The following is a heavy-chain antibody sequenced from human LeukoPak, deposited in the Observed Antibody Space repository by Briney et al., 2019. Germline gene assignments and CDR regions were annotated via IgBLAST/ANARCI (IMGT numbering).Heavy chain of an antibody. CDR3: ALRGGRLDYFDY. J-gene: IGHJ4*02. Sequence: PGGSLRLSCAASGFTFSNYGMHWVRQAPGKGLEWVAFIRYDGSNKYYADSVKGRFTISRDNSKNTLYLQMNSLRAEDTAVYYCALRGGRLDYFDYWGQGALVTVSS. V-gene: IGHV3-30*02. CDR1: GFTFSNYG. D-gene: IGHD3-10*01. CDR2: IRYDGSNK.